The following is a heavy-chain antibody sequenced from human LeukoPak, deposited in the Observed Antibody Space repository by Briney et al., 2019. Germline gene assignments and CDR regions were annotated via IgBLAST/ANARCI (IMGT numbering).Heavy chain of an antibody. CDR3: ATGRAYSSVDY. V-gene: IGHV4-59*01. CDR1: GGSISSYY. Sequence: PSETLSLTCTVSGGSISSYYWSWIRQPPGKGLEWIGCIYYTGSTNYNPSLKSRVTISVDTSKNQFSLKLSSVTAADTAVYYCATGRAYSSVDYWRQGTLVTVSS. D-gene: IGHD6-19*01. J-gene: IGHJ4*02. CDR2: IYYTGST.